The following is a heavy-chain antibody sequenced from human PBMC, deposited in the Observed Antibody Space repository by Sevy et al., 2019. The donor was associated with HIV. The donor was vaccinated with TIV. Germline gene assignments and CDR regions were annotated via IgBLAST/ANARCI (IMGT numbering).Heavy chain of an antibody. V-gene: IGHV4-30-2*01. CDR1: CGSINSGGYS. CDR3: ARGRVGDSSSWYGAFDV. CDR2: IFQSGAT. Sequence: SETLSLTCAVSCGSINSGGYSWSWIRQPPGKGLEWIGYIFQSGATYYIPSLQSRVSISVDMSKNQFSLNLRSVTAADTAVYYCARGRVGDSSSWYGAFDVWGQGTMVTVSS. D-gene: IGHD6-13*01. J-gene: IGHJ3*01.